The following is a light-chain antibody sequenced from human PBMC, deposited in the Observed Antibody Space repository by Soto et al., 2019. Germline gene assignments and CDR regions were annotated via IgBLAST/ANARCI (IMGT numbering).Light chain of an antibody. Sequence: QSVLTQPASVYGSPGQSITISCTGTSSDVGSYNFVYWYQQHPGKAPKLMIYEGSKRPSGVSNRFSGSKSGNTASLTISGLQAEDEADYYCCSYAGSSTWVFGTGTKVTVL. CDR3: CSYAGSSTWV. V-gene: IGLV2-23*01. CDR2: EGS. CDR1: SSDVGSYNF. J-gene: IGLJ1*01.